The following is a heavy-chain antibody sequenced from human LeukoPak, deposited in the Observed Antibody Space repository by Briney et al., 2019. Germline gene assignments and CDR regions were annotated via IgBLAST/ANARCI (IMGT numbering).Heavy chain of an antibody. CDR3: ARVGTQDPDAFDI. CDR1: GFTFSSYS. V-gene: IGHV3-48*04. D-gene: IGHD3-10*01. J-gene: IGHJ3*02. Sequence: PGGSLRLSCAASGFTFSSYSMNWVRQAPGEGLEWVSYISSSSSTIYYADSVKGRFTISRDNAKNSLYLQMNSLRAEDTAVYYCARVGTQDPDAFDIWGQGTMVTVSS. CDR2: ISSSSSTI.